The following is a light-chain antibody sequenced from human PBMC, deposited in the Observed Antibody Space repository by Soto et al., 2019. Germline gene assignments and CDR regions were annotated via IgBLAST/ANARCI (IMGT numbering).Light chain of an antibody. Sequence: QSALTQPASVSGSPGQSIAISCTGTSSDVGGYKYVSWYQQHPGKAPKLLISEVSNRPSGVSDRFSGSKSGNTASLTISGLQAEDEADYYCSSYAGTNNYVFGTGTKLTVL. CDR3: SSYAGTNNYV. V-gene: IGLV2-14*01. CDR2: EVS. J-gene: IGLJ1*01. CDR1: SSDVGGYKY.